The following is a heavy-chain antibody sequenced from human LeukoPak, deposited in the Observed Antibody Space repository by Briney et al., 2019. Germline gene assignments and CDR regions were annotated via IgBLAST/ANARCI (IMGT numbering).Heavy chain of an antibody. CDR2: IYYTGST. D-gene: IGHD5-12*01. CDR1: GGSISRGGYY. J-gene: IGHJ3*02. V-gene: IGHV4-39*01. CDR3: ATIRPSGYVPHGAFDI. Sequence: PSQTLSLTCNVSGGSISRGGYYWGWIRQPPGKGLEWIGNIYYTGSTYYNPSLKGRLTISVDTSNNQFSLKLTSVTAADTAVYYCATIRPSGYVPHGAFDIWGQGTVVTVSS.